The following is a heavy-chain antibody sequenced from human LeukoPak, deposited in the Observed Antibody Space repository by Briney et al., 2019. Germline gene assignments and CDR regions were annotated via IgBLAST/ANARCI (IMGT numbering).Heavy chain of an antibody. Sequence: XGSLRLSCAASGFTLSSYGMKWARQAQGKGREWVASINHNENVNYYVDSVKGRFTISRDNAKNSLYLQMSNLRAEDTAVYFCARGGGLDVWGQGATVTVSS. V-gene: IGHV3-7*03. D-gene: IGHD3-16*01. CDR1: GFTLSSYG. J-gene: IGHJ6*02. CDR2: INHNENVN. CDR3: ARGGGLDV.